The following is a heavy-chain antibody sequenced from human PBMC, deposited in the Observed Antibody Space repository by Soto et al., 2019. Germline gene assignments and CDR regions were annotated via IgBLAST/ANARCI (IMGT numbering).Heavy chain of an antibody. J-gene: IGHJ5*02. Sequence: PSETLSLTCVVSGDSISSGGYSWSWIRQPPGKGLEWLGYIFHTGSTDYNPSLKSRVTISVDRSKNQFSLKLSSVTAADTAVYYCARLSCGSTSCFTRWFDPWGQGTLVTVSS. CDR3: ARLSCGSTSCFTRWFDP. D-gene: IGHD2-2*02. V-gene: IGHV4-30-2*01. CDR2: IFHTGST. CDR1: GDSISSGGYS.